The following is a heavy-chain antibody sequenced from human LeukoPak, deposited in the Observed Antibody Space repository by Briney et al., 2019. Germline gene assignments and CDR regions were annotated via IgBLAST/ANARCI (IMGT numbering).Heavy chain of an antibody. CDR2: ISAYNGNT. CDR1: GYTFTGYY. J-gene: IGHJ4*02. CDR3: ARVDYYGSGSYDYFDY. V-gene: IGHV1-18*04. D-gene: IGHD3-10*01. Sequence: ASVKVSCKASGYTFTGYYMHWVRQAPGQGLEWMGWISAYNGNTNYAQKLQGRVTMTTDTSTSTAYMELRSLRSDDTAVYYCARVDYYGSGSYDYFDYWGQGTLVTVSS.